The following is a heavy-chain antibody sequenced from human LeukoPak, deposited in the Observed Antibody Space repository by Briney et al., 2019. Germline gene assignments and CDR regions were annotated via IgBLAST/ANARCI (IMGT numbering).Heavy chain of an antibody. CDR1: GVTVSSNY. Sequence: PGGSLRLSCAVSGVTVSSNYMSWVRQAPGKGLEWVSVIYSGGSTYYADSVKGRFTISRDNSKNTLYLQMNSLRAEDTAVYYCARVFYGSGSYYNRYFDYWGQGTLVTVSS. CDR2: IYSGGST. J-gene: IGHJ4*02. CDR3: ARVFYGSGSYYNRYFDY. V-gene: IGHV3-53*01. D-gene: IGHD3-10*01.